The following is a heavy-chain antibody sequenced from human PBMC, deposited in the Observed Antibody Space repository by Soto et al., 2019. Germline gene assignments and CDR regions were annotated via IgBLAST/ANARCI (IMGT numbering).Heavy chain of an antibody. CDR1: GFTFSSYI. D-gene: IGHD3-22*01. J-gene: IGHJ4*02. CDR3: ARDSSGYYNFDY. Sequence: GGSLRLSCAASGFTFSSYIMNWVRQAPGKGLEWVSSISSSSSYIYYADSVRGRFTISRDNAKNSLYLQMNSLRAEDTAVYYCARDSSGYYNFDYWGQGTLVTVSS. V-gene: IGHV3-21*01. CDR2: ISSSSSYI.